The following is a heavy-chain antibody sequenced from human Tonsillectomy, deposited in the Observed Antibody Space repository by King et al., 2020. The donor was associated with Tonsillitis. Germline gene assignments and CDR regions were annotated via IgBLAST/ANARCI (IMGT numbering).Heavy chain of an antibody. CDR2: ISYDGSNK. J-gene: IGHJ4*02. CDR1: GFIFSSYD. D-gene: IGHD5-24*01. CDR3: ARDRDGYIFDY. Sequence: VQLVESGGGVVQPGRSLRLSCAASGFIFSSYDMYWVRQAPGKGLEWVAVISYDGSNKYYADSVTGRFTISSDKSKYKVYLQMNSLRAEDTAVYYCARDRDGYIFDYWGQGTLVTVSS. V-gene: IGHV3-33*05.